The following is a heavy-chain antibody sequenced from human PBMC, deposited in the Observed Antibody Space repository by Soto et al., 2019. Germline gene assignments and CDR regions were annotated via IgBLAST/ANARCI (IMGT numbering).Heavy chain of an antibody. CDR1: GGTFSSYA. CDR2: IIPIFGTA. J-gene: IGHJ3*02. CDR3: AREAGDTAMVYTGGAFDI. D-gene: IGHD5-18*01. V-gene: IGHV1-69*01. Sequence: QVQLVQSGAEVKKPGSSVKVSCKASGGTFSSYAISWVRQAPGQGLEWMGGIIPIFGTANYAQKFQGRVTITADESTSTAYMELSSVRSEDTAVYYCAREAGDTAMVYTGGAFDIWGQGTMVTVSS.